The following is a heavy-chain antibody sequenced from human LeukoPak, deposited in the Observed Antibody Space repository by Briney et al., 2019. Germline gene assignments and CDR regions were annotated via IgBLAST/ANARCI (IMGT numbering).Heavy chain of an antibody. Sequence: GGSLRLSCAASGFTFDDYAMHWVRQAPGKGLEWVSLISWDGGRTYYADSVKGRFTISRDNIKNSLYLQMNSLRAEDTALYYCAKSPYSSSSSFFDYWGQGTLVTVSS. CDR2: ISWDGGRT. D-gene: IGHD6-6*01. CDR3: AKSPYSSSSSFFDY. CDR1: GFTFDDYA. V-gene: IGHV3-43D*04. J-gene: IGHJ4*02.